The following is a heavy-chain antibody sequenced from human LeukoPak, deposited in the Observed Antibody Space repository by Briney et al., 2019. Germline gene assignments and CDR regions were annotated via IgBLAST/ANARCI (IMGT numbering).Heavy chain of an antibody. J-gene: IGHJ4*02. CDR3: ARSGYSYGYDDFDY. Sequence: GASVKVPCKASGYTFTGYYMHWVRQAPGQGLEWMGWINPNSGGANYAQKFQGRVTMTRDTSISTAYMELSRLRSDDTAVYYCARSGYSYGYDDFDYWGQGTLVTVSS. D-gene: IGHD5-18*01. CDR1: GYTFTGYY. V-gene: IGHV1-2*02. CDR2: INPNSGGA.